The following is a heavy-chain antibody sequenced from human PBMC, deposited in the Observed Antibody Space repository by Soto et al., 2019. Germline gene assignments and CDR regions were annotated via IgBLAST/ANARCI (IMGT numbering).Heavy chain of an antibody. CDR3: ARSYRRSYYYYGMDV. V-gene: IGHV4-59*01. J-gene: IGHJ6*02. CDR2: IYYSGST. Sequence: PSETLSLTCTVSGGSISSYYWSWIRQPPGKGLEWIGYIYYSGSTNYNPSLKSRVTISVDTSKNQFSLKLSSVTAADTAVYYCARSYRRSYYYYGMDVCGQGTTVTVSS. D-gene: IGHD3-16*02. CDR1: GGSISSYY.